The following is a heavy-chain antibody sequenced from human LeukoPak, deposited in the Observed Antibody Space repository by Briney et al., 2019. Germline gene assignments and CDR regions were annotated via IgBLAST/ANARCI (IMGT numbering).Heavy chain of an antibody. V-gene: IGHV3-74*01. D-gene: IGHD3-22*01. CDR3: ARVLSGSWDWFDP. Sequence: GGSLRLSCAASGFSFSRYWIHWVRQAPGKGLEWVSRINPDGSTTTYADSVKGRFTISRDNAENTVYLQMNSLRAEDTAVYYCARVLSGSWDWFDPWGQGTLVTASS. J-gene: IGHJ5*02. CDR2: INPDGSTT. CDR1: GFSFSRYW.